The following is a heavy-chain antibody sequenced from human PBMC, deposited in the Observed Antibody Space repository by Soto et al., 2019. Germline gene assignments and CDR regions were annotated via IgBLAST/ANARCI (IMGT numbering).Heavy chain of an antibody. V-gene: IGHV3-23*01. J-gene: IGHJ2*01. CDR3: AKRTVGWYFDL. Sequence: EVQLLESGGGLVQPGGSLRLSCAASGFTFSSYAMNWVRQAPGKGLEWVSVISGSGGSTYYADAVKGRFTISRDNSKNKLDLQMNSLRAEDTAVYYCAKRTVGWYFDLWGRGTLVTVSS. CDR1: GFTFSSYA. CDR2: ISGSGGST. D-gene: IGHD4-17*01.